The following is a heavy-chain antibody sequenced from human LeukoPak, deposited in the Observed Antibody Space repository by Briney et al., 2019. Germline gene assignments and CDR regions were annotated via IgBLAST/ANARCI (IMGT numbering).Heavy chain of an antibody. D-gene: IGHD3-10*01. J-gene: IGHJ4*02. CDR2: TYYRSKWYN. V-gene: IGHV6-1*01. Sequence: SQTLSLTCAISGDSVSSNSAAWNWIRQSPSRGLEWLGRTYYRSKWYNDYAVSVKSRITINPDTSKNQFSLQLNSVTPEDTAVYYCAREVLLWFGERSLYYFDYWGQGTLVTVSS. CDR3: AREVLLWFGERSLYYFDY. CDR1: GDSVSSNSAA.